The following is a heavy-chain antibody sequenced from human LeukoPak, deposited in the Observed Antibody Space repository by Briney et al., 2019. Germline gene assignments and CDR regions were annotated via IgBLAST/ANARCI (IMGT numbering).Heavy chain of an antibody. D-gene: IGHD3-10*01. CDR3: AAMTRGPTPLDC. J-gene: IGHJ4*02. CDR1: GFTFSSYG. Sequence: PGGSLRLSCVASGFTFSSYGMHWVRQAPGKGLEWVAFIRYDGTNKYYADSVKGRFTISRDNSKNTVYLQVNSLRAEDTAVYYCAAMTRGPTPLDCWGQGTLVTVSS. V-gene: IGHV3-30*02. CDR2: IRYDGTNK.